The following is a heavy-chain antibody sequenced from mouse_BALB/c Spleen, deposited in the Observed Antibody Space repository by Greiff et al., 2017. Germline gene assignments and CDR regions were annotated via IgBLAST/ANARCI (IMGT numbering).Heavy chain of an antibody. V-gene: IGHV1-63*01. Sequence: VQLQQSGAELVRPGTSVKISCKASGYAFTNYWLGWVKQRPGHGLEWIGDIYPGSGNTYYNEKFKGKATLTADKSSSTAYMQLSSLTSEDSAVYFCARGGYGSRYYYAMDHWGQGTSVTVSS. J-gene: IGHJ4*01. CDR2: IYPGSGNT. CDR1: GYAFTNYW. D-gene: IGHD1-1*01. CDR3: ARGGYGSRYYYAMDH.